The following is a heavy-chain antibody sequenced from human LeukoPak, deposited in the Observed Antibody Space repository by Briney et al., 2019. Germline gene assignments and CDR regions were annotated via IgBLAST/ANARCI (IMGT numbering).Heavy chain of an antibody. D-gene: IGHD3-10*01. CDR3: ARPDDSDSFYRANHY. CDR1: GFSFNAYP. CDR2: ISNDGNNK. Sequence: PGGSLRLSCAASGFSFNAYPMNWVRQAPGKGLEWVAVISNDGNNKYYVDSVKGRFTISRDNSNNTLSLQMNGLRVEDTAVYYCARPDDSDSFYRANHYWGRGTLVTVSS. V-gene: IGHV3-30*04. J-gene: IGHJ4*02.